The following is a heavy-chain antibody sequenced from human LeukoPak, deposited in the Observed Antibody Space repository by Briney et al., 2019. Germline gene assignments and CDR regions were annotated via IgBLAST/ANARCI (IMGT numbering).Heavy chain of an antibody. CDR1: GGSISSGGYY. Sequence: SETLSLTCTVSGGSISSGGYYWSWIRQHPGKGLEWIGYIYYSGSTYYNPSLKSRVTISVDTSKNQFSLKLSSVTAADTAVYYCARDHRGAAAVWGQGTLVTVSS. V-gene: IGHV4-31*03. CDR3: ARDHRGAAAV. J-gene: IGHJ4*02. CDR2: IYYSGST. D-gene: IGHD6-13*01.